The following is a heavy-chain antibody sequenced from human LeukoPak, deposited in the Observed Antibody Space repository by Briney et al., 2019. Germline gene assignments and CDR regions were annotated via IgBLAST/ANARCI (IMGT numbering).Heavy chain of an antibody. CDR2: VYHSGNT. CDR3: ARRISGDYGNWLDP. J-gene: IGHJ5*02. D-gene: IGHD4-17*01. Sequence: PSETLSLTCTVSGGSISSYYWNWIRQPPGKRLEWIGSVYHSGNTNYNPSLGSRVTMSVDTSKNQFSLKLNSVTATDTAVYYCARRISGDYGNWLDPWGQGTPVTVSS. V-gene: IGHV4-59*01. CDR1: GGSISSYY.